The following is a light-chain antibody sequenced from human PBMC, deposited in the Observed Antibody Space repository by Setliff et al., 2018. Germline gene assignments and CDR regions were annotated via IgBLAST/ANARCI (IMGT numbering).Light chain of an antibody. V-gene: IGLV2-8*01. Sequence: QSVLTQPPSASGSPGQSVTISCTGTSSDVGAYNYVSWYQQHPGKAPKLLIFEATKRPSGVPDRFSGSKSGNTASLTVSGLQAEDEADYYCSAYAGSNNWGVFGTGTTVTVL. CDR3: SAYAGSNNWGV. J-gene: IGLJ1*01. CDR2: EAT. CDR1: SSDVGAYNY.